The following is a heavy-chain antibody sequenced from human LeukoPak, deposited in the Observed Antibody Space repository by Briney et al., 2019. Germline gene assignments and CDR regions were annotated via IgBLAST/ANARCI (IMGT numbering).Heavy chain of an antibody. CDR1: GGSISSSSYY. D-gene: IGHD3-22*01. Sequence: SETLSLTCTVSGGSISSSSYYWGWIRQPPGKGLEWIGRIYTSGSTNYNPSLKSRVTMSVDTSKNQFSLKLSSVTAADTAVYYCARAQDFSDSSGPNYLDFWGQGILVTVSS. CDR2: IYTSGST. J-gene: IGHJ4*02. V-gene: IGHV4-39*07. CDR3: ARAQDFSDSSGPNYLDF.